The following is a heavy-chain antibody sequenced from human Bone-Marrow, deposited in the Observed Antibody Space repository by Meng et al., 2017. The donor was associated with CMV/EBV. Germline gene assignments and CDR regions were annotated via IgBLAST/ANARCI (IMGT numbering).Heavy chain of an antibody. V-gene: IGHV3-7*01. CDR2: IKQDGSEK. CDR1: GFTFNTYW. Sequence: GESLKISYVASGFTFNTYWMSWVRQAPGKGLEWVANIKQDGSEKYYVGSVKGRFTISRDNAKNSLYLQMNSLRAEDTAVYYCARDPRVKSYVVVPAASDYWGQGTRVTGSS. CDR3: ARDPRVKSYVVVPAASDY. J-gene: IGHJ4*02. D-gene: IGHD2-2*01.